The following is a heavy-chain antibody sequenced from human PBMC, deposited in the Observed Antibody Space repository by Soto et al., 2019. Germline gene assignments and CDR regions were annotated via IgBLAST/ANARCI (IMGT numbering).Heavy chain of an antibody. CDR3: ARDTPVADMDV. CDR2: IYYSGST. J-gene: IGHJ6*02. Sequence: QVQLQESGPGLVKPSQTLSLTCTVSGGSISSGGYYWSWIRQHPGKGLEWIGYIYYSGSTYYNPSRRRRVTVPVDTSKNQFSLKLSSVTAADTAVYYCARDTPVADMDVWGQGTTVTVSS. CDR1: GGSISSGGYY. V-gene: IGHV4-31*03.